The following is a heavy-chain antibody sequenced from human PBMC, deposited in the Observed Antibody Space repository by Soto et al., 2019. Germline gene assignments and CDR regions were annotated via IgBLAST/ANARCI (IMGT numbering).Heavy chain of an antibody. Sequence: GASVKVSFKAFVYTFASYDINWVRQATGQGLEWMGWMSPNSGTTDYAQKFQGRVTMTRDTSISTAYMELSSLTYEDTAVYFCARGIDAGVDIWGQGTTVTVSS. D-gene: IGHD1-26*01. CDR3: ARGIDAGVDI. CDR2: MSPNSGTT. J-gene: IGHJ6*02. CDR1: VYTFASYD. V-gene: IGHV1-8*01.